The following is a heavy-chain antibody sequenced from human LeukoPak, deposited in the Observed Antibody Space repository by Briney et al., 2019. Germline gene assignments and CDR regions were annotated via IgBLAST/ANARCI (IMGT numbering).Heavy chain of an antibody. CDR3: ATLTRGATAY. CDR2: IIPILGIP. CDR1: GVTSSSYP. Sequence: ASVKVSCKASGVTSSSYPISWVRQAPGQGLEWIGRIIPILGIPNYTQKFQGRVTISADKSTSTAYVDLSSLRSEGTAGYYCATLTRGATAYWGQGTLVSVSS. D-gene: IGHD5-12*01. J-gene: IGHJ4*02. V-gene: IGHV1-69*02.